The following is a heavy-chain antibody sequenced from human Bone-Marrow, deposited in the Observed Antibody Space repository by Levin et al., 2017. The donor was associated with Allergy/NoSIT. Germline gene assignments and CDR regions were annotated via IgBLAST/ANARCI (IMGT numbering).Heavy chain of an antibody. CDR1: GYNVNEIS. V-gene: IGHV1-24*01. CDR3: ATDSGSGGYGGLDV. Sequence: ASVKVSCKVSGYNVNEISMHWVRQPPGKGLEWMGGLDPEEGITDYAQKFLGRVTMTEDTSVDTAYLELRSLRSEDTAVYYCATDSGSGGYGGLDVWGQGTLVTVSS. CDR2: LDPEEGIT. D-gene: IGHD4-23*01. J-gene: IGHJ3*01.